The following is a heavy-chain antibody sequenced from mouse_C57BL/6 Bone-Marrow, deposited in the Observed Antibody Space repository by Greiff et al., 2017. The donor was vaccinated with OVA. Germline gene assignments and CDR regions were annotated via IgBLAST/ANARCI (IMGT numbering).Heavy chain of an antibody. CDR2: ISSGGSYT. Sequence: EVHLVESGGDLVKPGGSLKLSCAASGFTFSSYGMSWVRQTPDKRLEWVATISSGGSYTYYPDSVKGRFTISRDNAKNTLYLQMSSLKSEDTAMYYCASHDGYFLYAMDYWGQGTSVTVSS. J-gene: IGHJ4*01. CDR3: ASHDGYFLYAMDY. V-gene: IGHV5-6*01. D-gene: IGHD2-3*01. CDR1: GFTFSSYG.